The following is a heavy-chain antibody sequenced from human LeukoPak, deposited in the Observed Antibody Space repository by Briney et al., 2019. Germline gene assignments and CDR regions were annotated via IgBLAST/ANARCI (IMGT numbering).Heavy chain of an antibody. D-gene: IGHD3-16*01. CDR3: ARDRLQYFDH. CDR1: GFTVSDFY. J-gene: IGHJ4*02. CDR2: IYVSGDT. Sequence: PGGSLRLSCAASGFTVSDFYMSWVRQAPGKGLEWVSLIYVSGDTYYTDSVKGRFTISRDTSENTLYLQMNSLRVEDTAVYYCARDRLQYFDHWGQGTLVTVSS. V-gene: IGHV3-53*01.